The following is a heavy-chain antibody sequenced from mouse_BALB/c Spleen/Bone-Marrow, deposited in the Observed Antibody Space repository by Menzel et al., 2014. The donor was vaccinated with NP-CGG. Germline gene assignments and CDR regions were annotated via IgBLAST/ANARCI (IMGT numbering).Heavy chain of an antibody. CDR1: GFTFSSFG. CDR2: ISSGSSTI. V-gene: IGHV5-17*02. CDR3: TRGGNWDDFDY. D-gene: IGHD4-1*01. J-gene: IGHJ2*01. Sequence: VQLKESGGGLVQPGGSRKLSCAASGFTFSSFGMHWVRQAPEKGLEWVAYISSGSSTIFYADTVKGRFTVARDNPKNPLFLQMTSLRSEDTAMYYCTRGGNWDDFDYWGQGTTLTGSS.